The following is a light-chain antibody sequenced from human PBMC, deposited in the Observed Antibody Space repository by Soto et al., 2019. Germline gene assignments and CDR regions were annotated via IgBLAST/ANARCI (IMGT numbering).Light chain of an antibody. V-gene: IGKV3-15*01. Sequence: FVVTQSPDTLSLSPGETATLSCRASQSVSSSVAWYQHKPGQSPRLVVYSGYKRSPGIPARFSGSGSGTDFTLTISSLESDDFAIYYCQQYNHWPPFTFGPGTKVDIK. CDR2: SGY. J-gene: IGKJ3*01. CDR1: QSVSSS. CDR3: QQYNHWPPFT.